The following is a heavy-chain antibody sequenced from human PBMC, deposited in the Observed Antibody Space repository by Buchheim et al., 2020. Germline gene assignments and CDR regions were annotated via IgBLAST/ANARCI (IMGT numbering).Heavy chain of an antibody. CDR2: IWYDGSNK. J-gene: IGHJ4*02. V-gene: IGHV3-33*01. Sequence: QVQLVESGGGVVQPGRSLRLSCAASGFTFSSYGMHWVRQAPGKGLEWVAVIWYDGSNKYYADSVKGRFTISRDNSKKTLYLQMNSLRAEDTAVYYCAREAGPQTGPFDYWGQGTL. CDR3: AREAGPQTGPFDY. CDR1: GFTFSSYG. D-gene: IGHD6-13*01.